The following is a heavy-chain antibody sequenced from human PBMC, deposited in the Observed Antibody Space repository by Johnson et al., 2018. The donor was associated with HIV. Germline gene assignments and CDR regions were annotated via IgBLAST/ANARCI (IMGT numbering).Heavy chain of an antibody. Sequence: VQLVESGGGLVQTGRSLRLSCIGFGFTSGDYSMNWVRQAPGRGLEWVGFIRSKAYGGTPAYAASVKGRFTISGDESRNIAYLQMDSLNTEDTAVYYCSSRPHGSGRPLEIWGQGTLVTVSS. D-gene: IGHD3-10*01. V-gene: IGHV3-49*04. CDR3: SSRPHGSGRPLEI. J-gene: IGHJ3*02. CDR2: IRSKAYGGTP. CDR1: GFTSGDYS.